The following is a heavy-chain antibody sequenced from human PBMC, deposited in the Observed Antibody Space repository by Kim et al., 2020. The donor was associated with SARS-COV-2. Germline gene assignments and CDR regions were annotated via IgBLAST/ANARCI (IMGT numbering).Heavy chain of an antibody. CDR1: GFTFSSYA. Sequence: GGSLRLSCAASGFTFSSYAMSWVRQAPGKGLEWVSAISGSGGSTYYADSVKGRFTISRDNSKNTLYLQMNSLRAEDTAVYYCAAPPGVRHEHHYYYYGMDVWGQGTTVTVSS. V-gene: IGHV3-23*01. D-gene: IGHD1-1*01. CDR3: AAPPGVRHEHHYYYYGMDV. CDR2: ISGSGGST. J-gene: IGHJ6*02.